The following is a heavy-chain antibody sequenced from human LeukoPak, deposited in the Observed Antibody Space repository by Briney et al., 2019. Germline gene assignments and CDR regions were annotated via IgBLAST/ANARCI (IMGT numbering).Heavy chain of an antibody. CDR2: ISASGGST. J-gene: IGHJ4*02. CDR3: ANGGYSGYDPVDY. D-gene: IGHD5-12*01. Sequence: TGGSLRLSCAVSGFTFISYAMSWVRQAPGKGLEWVSVISASGGSTYYANSVKGRFTISRDNSKNTLYLQMNSLRAEATAVYHCANGGYSGYDPVDYWGQGTLVTVSS. V-gene: IGHV3-23*01. CDR1: GFTFISYA.